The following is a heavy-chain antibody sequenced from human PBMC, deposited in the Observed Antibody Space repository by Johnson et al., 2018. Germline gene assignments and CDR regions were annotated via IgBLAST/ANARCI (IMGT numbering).Heavy chain of an antibody. D-gene: IGHD3-16*01. Sequence: QVQLQESGPGLVKPSGTLSLTCIVSTASVSRDYWTWIRQPPGKGLEWIGYIYDTGTTDYNPSLKSRVTISLDRPKNQFSLDLNSLTAADTAVYYCARGGRWGQDAFDFWGPGTLVTVSS. CDR3: ARGGRWGQDAFDF. V-gene: IGHV4-59*02. CDR1: TASVSRDY. J-gene: IGHJ3*01. CDR2: IYDTGTT.